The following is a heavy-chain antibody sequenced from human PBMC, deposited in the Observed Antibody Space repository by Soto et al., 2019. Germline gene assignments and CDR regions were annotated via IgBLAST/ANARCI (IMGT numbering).Heavy chain of an antibody. V-gene: IGHV4-31*03. CDR2: FYSSGSI. D-gene: IGHD6-19*01. CDR3: ARMYSSGSGWFQP. CDR1: GYSITAGGYY. Sequence: PSETLSLTCSVSGYSITAGGYYWSWIRHHPGKGLEWIGSFYSSGSIIYNPSLRSRVFISRDTSKNQFSMKLASVTAADTARYYCARMYSSGSGWFQPWGQGNLVNGSS. J-gene: IGHJ5*02.